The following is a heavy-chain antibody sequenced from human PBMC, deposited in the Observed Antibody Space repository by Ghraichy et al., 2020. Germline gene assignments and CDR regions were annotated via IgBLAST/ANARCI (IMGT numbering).Heavy chain of an antibody. D-gene: IGHD3-3*01. V-gene: IGHV1-69*13. CDR3: ASRRITIFGSTDY. CDR1: GGTFSSYA. Sequence: SVKVSCKASGGTFSSYAISWVRQAPGQGLEWMGGIIPIFGTANYAQKFQGRVTITADESTSTAYMELSSLRSEDTAVYYCASRRITIFGSTDYWGQGTLVTVSS. CDR2: IIPIFGTA. J-gene: IGHJ4*02.